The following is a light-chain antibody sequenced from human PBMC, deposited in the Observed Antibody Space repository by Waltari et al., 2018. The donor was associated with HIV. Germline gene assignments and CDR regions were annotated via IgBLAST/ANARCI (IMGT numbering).Light chain of an antibody. Sequence: HSVLTQPPSVSGAPGQRVTISCTGSSSNIGAGFDVHWYQHLPGTAPKLLIYSNSMRPPGVPDRVSGSKSGTSASLAITGLQAEDEADYYCQSYDSSLSALFGGGTKLTVL. V-gene: IGLV1-40*01. CDR3: QSYDSSLSAL. CDR1: SSNIGAGFD. CDR2: SNS. J-gene: IGLJ2*01.